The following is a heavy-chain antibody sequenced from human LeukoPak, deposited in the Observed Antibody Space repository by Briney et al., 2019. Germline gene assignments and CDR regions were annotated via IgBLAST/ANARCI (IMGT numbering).Heavy chain of an antibody. Sequence: GESLKISCKGSGYFFTTYWIGWVRQMPGKGLEWMGSIYPGDSETRYSPSFQGQVTISADKSISTAYLQWSSLKAPDTAIYYCARLYDTSGYNFDYWGQGTLVTVSS. CDR1: GYFFTTYW. V-gene: IGHV5-51*01. D-gene: IGHD3-22*01. J-gene: IGHJ4*02. CDR2: IYPGDSET. CDR3: ARLYDTSGYNFDY.